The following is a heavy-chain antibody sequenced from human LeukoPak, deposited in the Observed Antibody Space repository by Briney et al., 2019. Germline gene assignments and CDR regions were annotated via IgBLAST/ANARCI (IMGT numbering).Heavy chain of an antibody. V-gene: IGHV3-11*01. Sequence: PGGSLRLSCAASGFTFSDYYMSWIRQAPGKGLEWVSYISSSGSTIYYADPVKGRFTISRDNAKNSLYPQMNSLRAEDTAVYYCARDRNHYDILTGYNDYWGQGTLVTVSS. D-gene: IGHD3-9*01. CDR1: GFTFSDYY. CDR2: ISSSGSTI. J-gene: IGHJ4*02. CDR3: ARDRNHYDILTGYNDY.